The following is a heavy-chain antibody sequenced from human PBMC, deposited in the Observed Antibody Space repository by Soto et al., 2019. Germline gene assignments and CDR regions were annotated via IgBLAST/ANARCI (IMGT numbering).Heavy chain of an antibody. J-gene: IGHJ4*02. D-gene: IGHD3-22*01. V-gene: IGHV3-15*01. CDR1: NFTFSYAW. CDR2: IKSTAYGGTT. Sequence: LRLSCAASNFTFSYAWMSWVRQAPGKGLEWVGRIKSTAYGGTTDYAAPVKGRVTISRDDSKNTLYLQMNSLRTEDTARYYCTTDDTSGYYFHYWGQGTLVTVSS. CDR3: TTDDTSGYYFHY.